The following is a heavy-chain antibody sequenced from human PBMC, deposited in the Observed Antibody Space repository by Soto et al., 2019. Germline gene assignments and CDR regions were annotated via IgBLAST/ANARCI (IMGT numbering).Heavy chain of an antibody. CDR2: IKQDGSEK. Sequence: EVQLVESGGGLVQPGGSLRLSCAASGFTFSSYWMSWVRQAPGKGLEWVANIKQDGSEKYYVDSVKGRFTISRDNAKNSLYLQMNSLRDEDTAVYYCARAPFYGSGSYYDWGQGTLVTVSS. V-gene: IGHV3-7*01. J-gene: IGHJ4*02. CDR3: ARAPFYGSGSYYD. CDR1: GFTFSSYW. D-gene: IGHD3-10*01.